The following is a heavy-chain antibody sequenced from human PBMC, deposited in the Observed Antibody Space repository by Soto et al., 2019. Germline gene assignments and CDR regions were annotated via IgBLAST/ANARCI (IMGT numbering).Heavy chain of an antibody. Sequence: GGSLRLSCAASGFTFSDYYMSWIRQAPGKGLEWVSYISSSSSYTNYADSVKGRFTISRDNAKNSLYLQMNSLRAEDTAVYYCARDGYSSSWYNWFDPRGQGTLVTVSS. CDR3: ARDGYSSSWYNWFDP. V-gene: IGHV3-11*06. J-gene: IGHJ5*02. D-gene: IGHD6-13*01. CDR1: GFTFSDYY. CDR2: ISSSSSYT.